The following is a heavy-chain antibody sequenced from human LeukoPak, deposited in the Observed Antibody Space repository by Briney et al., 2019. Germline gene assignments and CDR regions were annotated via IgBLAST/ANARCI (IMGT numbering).Heavy chain of an antibody. J-gene: IGHJ3*02. CDR1: GFTFSSYG. V-gene: IGHV3-23*01. D-gene: IGHD3-22*01. Sequence: GGTLRLSCAASGFTFSSYGMSWVRQAPGKGLEWVSAISGSGGSTYYADSVKGRFTISRDNSKNTLYLQMNSLRAEDTAVYYCAKDLGFDYDSSGYIAFDIWGQGTMVTVSS. CDR3: AKDLGFDYDSSGYIAFDI. CDR2: ISGSGGST.